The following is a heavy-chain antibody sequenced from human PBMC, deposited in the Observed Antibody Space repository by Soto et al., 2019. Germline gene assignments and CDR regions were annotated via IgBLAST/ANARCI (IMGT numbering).Heavy chain of an antibody. CDR1: GFTFSSYA. D-gene: IGHD3-10*01. CDR2: ISGSGGST. CDR3: AKDYEVFWVRGVNPSGPDFDY. Sequence: GGSLRLSCAASGFTFSSYAMSWVRQAPGKGLEWVSAISGSGGSTYYADSVKGRFTISRDNSKNTLYLQMNSLRAEDTAVYYCAKDYEVFWVRGVNPSGPDFDYWGQGTLVTVSS. J-gene: IGHJ4*02. V-gene: IGHV3-23*01.